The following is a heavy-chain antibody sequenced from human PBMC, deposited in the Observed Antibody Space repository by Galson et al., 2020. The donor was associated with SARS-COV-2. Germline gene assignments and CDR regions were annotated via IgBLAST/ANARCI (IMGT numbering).Heavy chain of an antibody. CDR3: ARLSLQGVDTSSYFYAMDV. CDR2: IYYTGTT. D-gene: IGHD3-10*01. J-gene: IGHJ6*02. V-gene: IGHV4-59*08. Sequence: SETLSLTCTVSGDSFTTHYWSWVRQPPGKGLEFIGHIYYTGTTTYNPSLRSRGTMSIDTSKNQFSLRLTSVTAADTAVYYCARLSLQGVDTSSYFYAMDVWGQGTTVTVSS. CDR1: GDSFTTHY.